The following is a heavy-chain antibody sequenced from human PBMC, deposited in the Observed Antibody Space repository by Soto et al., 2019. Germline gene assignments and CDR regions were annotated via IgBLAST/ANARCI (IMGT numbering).Heavy chain of an antibody. CDR1: GYTFTNYA. J-gene: IGHJ3*02. Sequence: QVQLVQSGAEVKKPGASVKVSCKASGYTFTNYAIHWVRQAPGQRLEWMGWINAGNRNTEYSQKFQGRISMTRDTSANTAYMELSSLTSEDTAVYYCARGYDYVWGSYRSDAFDICGQGTMVTVSS. D-gene: IGHD3-16*02. CDR2: INAGNRNT. V-gene: IGHV1-3*01. CDR3: ARGYDYVWGSYRSDAFDI.